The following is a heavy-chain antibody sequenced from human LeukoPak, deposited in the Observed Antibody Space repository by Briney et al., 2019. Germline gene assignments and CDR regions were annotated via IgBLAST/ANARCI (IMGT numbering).Heavy chain of an antibody. CDR1: GFTFGDYA. CDR3: TRGVRRAYFYY. Sequence: GGSLRLSCTASGFTFGDYAMSWVRQAPGKGLEWVGFIRSKAYGGTTEYAASVKGRFTISRDDSKSIAYLQMNSLKTEDTAVYYCTRGVRRAYFYYWGQGTLVTVSS. J-gene: IGHJ4*02. V-gene: IGHV3-49*04. D-gene: IGHD1-1*01. CDR2: IRSKAYGGTT.